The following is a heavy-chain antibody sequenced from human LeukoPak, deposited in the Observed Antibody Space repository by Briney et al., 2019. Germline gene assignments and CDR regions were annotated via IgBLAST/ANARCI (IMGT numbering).Heavy chain of an antibody. D-gene: IGHD3-10*01. J-gene: IGHJ4*02. CDR3: ARDWGDYYGSGTQGAFLDY. Sequence: GGSLRLSCAASEFSVGSNYMTWVRQAPGKGLEWVSGISWNSGSIGYADSVKGRFTISRDNAKNSLYLQMNNLRAEDTALYYCARDWGDYYGSGTQGAFLDYWGQGTLVTVSS. CDR1: EFSVGSNY. V-gene: IGHV3-20*04. CDR2: ISWNSGSI.